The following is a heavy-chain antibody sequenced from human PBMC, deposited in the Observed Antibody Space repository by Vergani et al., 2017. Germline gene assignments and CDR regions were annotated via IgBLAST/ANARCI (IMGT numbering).Heavy chain of an antibody. Sequence: EVQLVESGGGLVQPWGSLRLSCAASGFTFSSYAMHWVRQAPGKGLEYVSAISSNGGSTYYANSVKGRFTISRDNSKNTLYLQMGSLRAEDMAVYYCARVSRGLFDYWGQGTLVTVSS. D-gene: IGHD3-10*01. J-gene: IGHJ4*02. V-gene: IGHV3-64*01. CDR2: ISSNGGST. CDR1: GFTFSSYA. CDR3: ARVSRGLFDY.